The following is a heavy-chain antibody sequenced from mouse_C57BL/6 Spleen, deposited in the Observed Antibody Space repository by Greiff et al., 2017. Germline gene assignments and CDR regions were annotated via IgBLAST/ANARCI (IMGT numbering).Heavy chain of an antibody. Sequence: DVHLVESGGGLVKPGGSLKLSCAASGFTFSSYAMSWVRQTPEKRLEWVATISDGGSYTYYPDNVKGRFTISRDNAKNNLYLQMSHLKSEDTAMYYCARDRAPWTGFDYWGQGTTLTVSS. D-gene: IGHD3-3*01. V-gene: IGHV5-4*01. CDR2: ISDGGSYT. J-gene: IGHJ2*01. CDR1: GFTFSSYA. CDR3: ARDRAPWTGFDY.